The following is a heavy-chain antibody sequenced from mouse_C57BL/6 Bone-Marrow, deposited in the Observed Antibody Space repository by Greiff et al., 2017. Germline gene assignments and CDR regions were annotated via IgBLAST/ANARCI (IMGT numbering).Heavy chain of an antibody. Sequence: QVQLQQSGAELARPGASVTLSCKASGYTFTSYGISWVKQRTGQGLEWIGEIYPRSGNTYYNEKFKGKATLTADKSSSTAYMELHSLTSEDSAVYFCAFQLGPWFAYWGQGTLVTVSA. CDR3: AFQLGPWFAY. CDR2: IYPRSGNT. V-gene: IGHV1-81*01. CDR1: GYTFTSYG. D-gene: IGHD4-1*02. J-gene: IGHJ3*01.